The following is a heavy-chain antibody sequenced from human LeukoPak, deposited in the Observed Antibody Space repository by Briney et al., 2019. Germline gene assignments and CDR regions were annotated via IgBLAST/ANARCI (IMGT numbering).Heavy chain of an antibody. CDR3: ARGRYYYDSSGYYPAEY. CDR1: GGSFSGYY. D-gene: IGHD3-22*01. J-gene: IGHJ4*02. V-gene: IGHV4-34*01. Sequence: SETPSLTCAVYGGSFSGYYWSWLRQPPGKGLEWIGEINHSGSTNYNPSLKSRVTILVDTSKNQFSLKLSSVTAADTAVYYCARGRYYYDSSGYYPAEYWGQGTRVTVSS. CDR2: INHSGST.